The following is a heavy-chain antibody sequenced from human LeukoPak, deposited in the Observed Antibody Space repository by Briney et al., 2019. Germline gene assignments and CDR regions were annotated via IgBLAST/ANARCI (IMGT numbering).Heavy chain of an antibody. CDR3: ARAWWRGATGRDY. CDR2: ISSSGSTI. J-gene: IGHJ4*02. D-gene: IGHD1-26*01. CDR1: GFTFSSYE. V-gene: IGHV3-48*03. Sequence: PGGSLRLSCAASGFTFSSYEMNWVRQAPGKGLEWVSYISSSGSTIYYADSVKGRFTISRDNAKNSLYLQMNSLRAEDTAVYYCARAWWRGATGRDYWGQGTLVTVSS.